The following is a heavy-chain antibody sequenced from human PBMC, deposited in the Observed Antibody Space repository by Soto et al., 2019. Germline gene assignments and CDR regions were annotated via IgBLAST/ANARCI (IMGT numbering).Heavy chain of an antibody. CDR2: TYYSGTT. J-gene: IGHJ2*01. CDR1: GGSISSDRYY. CDR3: ALFCSGGSCYRTAFWYFDL. V-gene: IGHV4-39*01. D-gene: IGHD2-15*01. Sequence: QLQLQESGPGLLKPSETLSLTCTVSGGSISSDRYYWGWIRQPPGKGLEWIGITYYSGTTYYNPSLTSRVTISVDTTGNQFSLRLSSVTAADTAVYYCALFCSGGSCYRTAFWYFDLWGRGTLVTVSS.